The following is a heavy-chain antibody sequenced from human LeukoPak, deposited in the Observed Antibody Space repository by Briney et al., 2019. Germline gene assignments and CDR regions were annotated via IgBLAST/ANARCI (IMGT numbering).Heavy chain of an antibody. D-gene: IGHD6-13*01. CDR2: INSNGSST. J-gene: IGHJ6*02. V-gene: IGHV3-74*01. CDR3: AREGVWRQQLVDYYYGMDV. Sequence: GGSLRLSFAASGFTFSSYLIHLVRPAPGKGLVLVSRINSNGSSTSYADSVKGRFTISRDNAKNTLYLQMNSLRAEDTAVYYCAREGVWRQQLVDYYYGMDVWGQGTTVTVSS. CDR1: GFTFSSYL.